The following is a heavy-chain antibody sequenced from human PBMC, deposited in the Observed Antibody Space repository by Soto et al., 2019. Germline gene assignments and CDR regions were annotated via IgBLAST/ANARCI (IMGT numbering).Heavy chain of an antibody. CDR2: INAGNGNSNT. Sequence: GASVKVSCKASGYTFTNYAIHWVRQAPGQGLEWMGWINAGNGNSNTKYSQKFQGRVTITTDTSASTAYIELSSLRSEDTAVYYCARVFGLYSSGWYGYWGQGTLVTVSS. CDR1: GYTFTNYA. D-gene: IGHD6-19*01. J-gene: IGHJ4*02. V-gene: IGHV1-3*01. CDR3: ARVFGLYSSGWYGY.